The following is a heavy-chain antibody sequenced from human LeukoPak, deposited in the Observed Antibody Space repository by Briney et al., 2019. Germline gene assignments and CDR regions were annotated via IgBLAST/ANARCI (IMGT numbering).Heavy chain of an antibody. V-gene: IGHV4-39*01. Sequence: SETLSLTCTVSGGSLSSSTHYWGWIRQPPGKGLEWIGTIYYSGSTYYNPSLKSRATISVDTSKNQFSLKWGSVTAADTAVYYCVRQTYGSGSYYNLDCWGQGTLVTVSS. CDR1: GGSLSSSTHY. CDR2: IYYSGST. D-gene: IGHD3-10*01. CDR3: VRQTYGSGSYYNLDC. J-gene: IGHJ4*02.